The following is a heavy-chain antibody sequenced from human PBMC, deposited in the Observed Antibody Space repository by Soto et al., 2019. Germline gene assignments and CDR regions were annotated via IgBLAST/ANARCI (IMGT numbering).Heavy chain of an antibody. CDR2: IIPIFGTA. D-gene: IGHD3-3*01. V-gene: IGHV1-69*06. J-gene: IGHJ6*02. CDR1: GGTFSSYA. Sequence: GASVKVSCKASGGTFSSYAISWVRQAPGQGLEWMGGIIPIFGTANYAQKFQGRVTITADKSTSTAYMELSSLRSEDTAVYYCARCTIFNPPTVCYYGMDVWGQGTTVTVSS. CDR3: ARCTIFNPPTVCYYGMDV.